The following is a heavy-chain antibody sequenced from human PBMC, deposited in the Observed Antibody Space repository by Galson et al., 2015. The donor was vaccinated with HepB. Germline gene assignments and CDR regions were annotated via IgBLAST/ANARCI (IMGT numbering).Heavy chain of an antibody. D-gene: IGHD2-21*02. Sequence: SVKVSCKASGGTFSSYAISWVRQAPGQGLEWMGRIIPILGIANYAQKFQGRVTITADKSTSTAYMELSSLRSEDTAVYYCARAAVVVTYYYGMDVWGQGTTVTVSS. CDR3: ARAAVVVTYYYGMDV. CDR1: GGTFSSYA. V-gene: IGHV1-69*04. J-gene: IGHJ6*02. CDR2: IIPILGIA.